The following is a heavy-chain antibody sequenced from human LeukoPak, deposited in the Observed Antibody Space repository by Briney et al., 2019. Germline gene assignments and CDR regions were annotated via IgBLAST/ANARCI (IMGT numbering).Heavy chain of an antibody. CDR2: INPSSGAT. V-gene: IGHV1-2*02. D-gene: IGHD3-10*01. CDR1: GYTFNYYY. J-gene: IGHJ4*02. CDR3: IRGPGHYFDC. Sequence: ASVKVSCKASGYTFNYYYMHWVRQAAGQGLEWMGWINPSSGATNYAQKFQGRVTMTRDTSVSTAYMELTRLRSDDSAVFYCIRGPGHYFDCWGQGTVVTVSS.